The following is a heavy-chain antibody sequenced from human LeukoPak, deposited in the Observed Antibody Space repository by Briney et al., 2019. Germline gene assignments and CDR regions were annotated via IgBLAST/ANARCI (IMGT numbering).Heavy chain of an antibody. J-gene: IGHJ4*02. Sequence: GGSLRLSCAASGFTFSSYWMHWVRQAPGKGLVWVSVIYSGGSTYYADSVKGRFTISRDNSKNTLYLQMNSLRAEDTAMYYCARAKHYCSSTSCYAAGTYYFDYWGQGTLVTVSS. CDR3: ARAKHYCSSTSCYAAGTYYFDY. CDR1: GFTFSSYW. D-gene: IGHD2-2*01. CDR2: IYSGGST. V-gene: IGHV3-66*01.